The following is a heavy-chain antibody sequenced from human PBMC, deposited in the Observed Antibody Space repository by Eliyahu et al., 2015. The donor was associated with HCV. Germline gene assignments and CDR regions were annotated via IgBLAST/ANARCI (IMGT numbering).Heavy chain of an antibody. CDR3: ARLGSGNTLWGAFDI. D-gene: IGHD1-26*01. J-gene: IGHJ3*02. V-gene: IGHV1-3*01. Sequence: QVQLVQSGAEVKKPGASVKVSCKASGYTFTSYAMHWVRQAPGQRLEWMGWINAGNGNTKYSQKFQGRVTITRDTSASTAYMELSSLRSEDTAVYYCARLGSGNTLWGAFDIWGQGTMVTVSS. CDR2: INAGNGNT. CDR1: GYTFTSYA.